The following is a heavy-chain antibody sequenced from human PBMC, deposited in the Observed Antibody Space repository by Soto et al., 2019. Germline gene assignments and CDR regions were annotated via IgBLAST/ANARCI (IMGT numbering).Heavy chain of an antibody. CDR1: GGSISNTNW. Sequence: QVHLQQSGPGLVRPSGTLSLTCTVSGGSISNTNWWTWVRQSPGKGLEWIGEIYHSGSTSYTPSLRGRLTISANKSNNPLPLRMRYVTAADPARYYCGALPPRIELTVLPIPTWCQGTLVTVSS. D-gene: IGHD2-2*02. J-gene: IGHJ5*02. V-gene: IGHV4-4*02. CDR3: GALPPRIELTVLPIPT. CDR2: IYHSGST.